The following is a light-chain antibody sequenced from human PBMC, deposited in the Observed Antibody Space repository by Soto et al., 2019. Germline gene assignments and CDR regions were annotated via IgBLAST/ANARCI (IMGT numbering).Light chain of an antibody. CDR2: AAA. CDR1: QSVDTN. Sequence: EIVMTQSPATLPVSPGERATLSCSASQSVDTNLAWYQQKPGQGPRLLIYAAATRATGIPIRFSGSGSGTEFNLTISSLQSEDFAVYYCEQYNNWPPITFGQGTRLEI. V-gene: IGKV3-15*01. CDR3: EQYNNWPPIT. J-gene: IGKJ5*01.